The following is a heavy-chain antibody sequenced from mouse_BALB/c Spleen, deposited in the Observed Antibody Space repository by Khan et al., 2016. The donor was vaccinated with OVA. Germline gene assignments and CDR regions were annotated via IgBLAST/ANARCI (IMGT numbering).Heavy chain of an antibody. J-gene: IGHJ3*01. V-gene: IGHV1-31*01. CDR2: IGPVSGGS. CDR3: TSYGYVAWFTY. CDR1: GYSFTSYY. D-gene: IGHD2-2*01. Sequence: VQLQQSGPDLMKPGASLKISCTASGYSFTSYYIHWMLQSHGNSLEWIGYIGPVSGGSSYTQKFKDKATFTVDKSSSTAYLHISNLTSEDSAVDDSTSYGYVAWFTYWGQGTLVTVSA.